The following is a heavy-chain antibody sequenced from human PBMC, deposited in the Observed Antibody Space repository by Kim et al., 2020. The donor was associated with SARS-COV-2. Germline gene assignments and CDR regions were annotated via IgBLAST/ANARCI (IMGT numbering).Heavy chain of an antibody. Sequence: SETLSLTCTVSGGSINSGGFYWSWTRQHPGKGLEWIGYIYHSGTTYYNPSLQSRATISVDTSKNQFSLKLSSVTAADTAVYYCARAETIFGVVNGCFDYSGQGTLVTVSS. J-gene: IGHJ4*02. D-gene: IGHD3-3*01. V-gene: IGHV4-31*03. CDR2: IYHSGTT. CDR3: ARAETIFGVVNGCFDY. CDR1: GGSINSGGFY.